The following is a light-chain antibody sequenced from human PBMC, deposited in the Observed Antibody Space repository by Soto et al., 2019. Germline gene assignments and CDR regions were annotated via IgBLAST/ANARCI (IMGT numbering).Light chain of an antibody. CDR1: QSVSSN. V-gene: IGKV3-15*01. J-gene: IGKJ1*01. Sequence: EIVLTQSPATLSVSPGERATLSCRASQSVSSNLAWYQQKPGQAPRLLIHGATTRATGIPARFSGSGSGTEFTLTISRLEPEDFAVYYCQDYGSSAWTFGQGTKVDI. CDR3: QDYGSSAWT. CDR2: GAT.